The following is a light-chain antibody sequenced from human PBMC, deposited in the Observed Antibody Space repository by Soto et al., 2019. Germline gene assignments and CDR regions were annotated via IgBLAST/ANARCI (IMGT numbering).Light chain of an antibody. J-gene: IGKJ5*01. V-gene: IGKV1-5*01. CDR3: QQYQTYST. CDR2: DAS. CDR1: QSIRSL. Sequence: DIQMTQSPSTLSASVGDRGTITCRASQSIRSLLAWYQQKPGKAPKVLIYDASSLGSGVPSRFSGSGSGTEFTLTISSLQPDDFATYFCQQYQTYSTFGQGTRLEI.